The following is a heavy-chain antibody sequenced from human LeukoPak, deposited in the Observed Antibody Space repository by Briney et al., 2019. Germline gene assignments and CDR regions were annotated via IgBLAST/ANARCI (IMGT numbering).Heavy chain of an antibody. CDR1: GFTFDDYA. CDR2: ISWNSGSI. J-gene: IGHJ4*02. V-gene: IGHV3-9*01. CDR3: AKDFTPYYYDSSGYPPFDY. D-gene: IGHD3-22*01. Sequence: GGSLRLSCAASGFTFDDYAMHWVRQAPGKGLEWVSGISWNSGSIGYADSVKGRFTISRDNAKNSLYLQMNSLRAEDTALYYCAKDFTPYYYDSSGYPPFDYWGQGTLVTVSS.